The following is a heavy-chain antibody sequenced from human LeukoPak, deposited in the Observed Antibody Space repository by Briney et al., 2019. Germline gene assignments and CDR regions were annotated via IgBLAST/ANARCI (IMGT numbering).Heavy chain of an antibody. Sequence: SQTLSLTCAISGDSVSSNSAAWSWIRQSPSRGLEWLGRTYYRSKWYNDYAVSVKSRITINPDTSKNQFSLKLSSVTAADTAVYYCARGKLEWLLYIDYWGQGTLVTVSS. CDR1: GDSVSSNSAA. D-gene: IGHD3-3*01. CDR2: TYYRSKWYN. V-gene: IGHV6-1*01. J-gene: IGHJ4*02. CDR3: ARGKLEWLLYIDY.